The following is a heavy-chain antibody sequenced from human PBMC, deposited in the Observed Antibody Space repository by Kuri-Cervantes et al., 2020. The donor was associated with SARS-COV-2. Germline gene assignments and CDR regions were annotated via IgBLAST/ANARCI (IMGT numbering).Heavy chain of an antibody. D-gene: IGHD1-26*01. V-gene: IGHV4-39*07. CDR3: ARGGGSYPYYYYYMDV. CDR1: GGSISSSSYY. Sequence: SETLSLTCTVSGGSISSSSYYWGWIRQPPGKGLEWIGSIYYSGSTYYNPSLKSRVTISVDRSKNQFSLKLSSVTAADTAVYYCARGGGSYPYYYYYMDVWGKGTTVTVSS. CDR2: IYYSGST. J-gene: IGHJ6*03.